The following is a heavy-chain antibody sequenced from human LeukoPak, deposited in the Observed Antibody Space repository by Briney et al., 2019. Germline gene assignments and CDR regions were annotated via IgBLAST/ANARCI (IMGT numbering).Heavy chain of an antibody. CDR2: IYYSGST. Sequence: SETLSLTCTVSGGSISSYYWSWIRQPPGKGLEWIGYIYYSGSTNYNPSLKSRVTISVDTSKNQFSLKPSSVTAADTAVYYCAREDYGDYPTLFDYWGQGTLVTVSS. CDR3: AREDYGDYPTLFDY. CDR1: GGSISSYY. J-gene: IGHJ4*02. V-gene: IGHV4-59*01. D-gene: IGHD4-17*01.